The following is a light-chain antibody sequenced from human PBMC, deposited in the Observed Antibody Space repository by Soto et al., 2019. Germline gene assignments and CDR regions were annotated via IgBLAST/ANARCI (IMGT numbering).Light chain of an antibody. Sequence: DIQMTPSPSSLSASVGDRVTITCRASQGISTYLNWYQQKPGKAPKLLIYAASSLQSGVPSRFSGSGSGTDFTLNISSLQPEDLATYFCQQSYSTPLTFGGGTKVDI. CDR2: AAS. J-gene: IGKJ4*01. CDR1: QGISTY. CDR3: QQSYSTPLT. V-gene: IGKV1-39*01.